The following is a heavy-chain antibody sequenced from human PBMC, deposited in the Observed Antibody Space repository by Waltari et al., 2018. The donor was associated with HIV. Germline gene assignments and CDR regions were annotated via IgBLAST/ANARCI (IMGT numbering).Heavy chain of an antibody. J-gene: IGHJ3*02. Sequence: LEWVSLISWDGGSTYYADSVKGRFTISRDNSKNSLYLQMNSLRAEDTALYYCAKDIMVRGVIGAFDIWGQGTMVTVSS. CDR2: ISWDGGST. CDR3: AKDIMVRGVIGAFDI. D-gene: IGHD3-10*01. V-gene: IGHV3-43D*03.